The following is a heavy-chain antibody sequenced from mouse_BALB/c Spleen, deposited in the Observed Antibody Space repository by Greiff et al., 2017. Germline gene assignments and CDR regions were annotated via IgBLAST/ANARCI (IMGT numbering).Heavy chain of an antibody. CDR1: GYTFTSYW. J-gene: IGHJ3*01. CDR2: INPSNGRT. D-gene: IGHD2-2*01. CDR3: ARGYAYFAY. V-gene: IGHV1S81*02. Sequence: VKLQESGAELVKPGASVKLSCKASGYTFTSYWMHWVKQRPGQGLEWIGEINPSNGRTNYNEKFKSKATLTVDKSSSTAYMQLSSLTSEDSAVYYCARGYAYFAYWGQGTLVTVSA.